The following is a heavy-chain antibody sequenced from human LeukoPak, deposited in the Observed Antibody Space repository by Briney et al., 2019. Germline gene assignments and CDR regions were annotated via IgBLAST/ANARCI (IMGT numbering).Heavy chain of an antibody. CDR2: IYYSGST. CDR3: ARVRGYCTGTSCYVWFDP. D-gene: IGHD2-2*01. CDR1: GGSIGTSAYY. V-gene: IGHV4-39*07. J-gene: IGHJ5*02. Sequence: ASETLSLTCTVSGGSIGTSAYYWGWIRQPPGKGLEWIGHIYYSGSTSYNPSLKSRVTMAIDTSKNQFSLKLSSVTAADTAVYSCARVRGYCTGTSCYVWFDPWGQGTLVTVSS.